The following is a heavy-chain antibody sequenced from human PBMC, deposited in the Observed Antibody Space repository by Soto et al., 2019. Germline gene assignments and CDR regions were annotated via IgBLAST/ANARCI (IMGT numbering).Heavy chain of an antibody. D-gene: IGHD3-16*01. CDR1: GYTFTTYG. CDR3: ARMGDVPYYYYGMDV. CDR2: INGYNGNA. V-gene: IGHV1-18*01. Sequence: QVQLVQSGAEVKKPGASVTVSCKASGYTFTTYGVSWVRQAPGQGLEWLGWINGYNGNAKYAENLQGRVTMTTDTSTRTAYMERRSLRSDDTAVYYCARMGDVPYYYYGMDVWGQGTTVTVSS. J-gene: IGHJ6*02.